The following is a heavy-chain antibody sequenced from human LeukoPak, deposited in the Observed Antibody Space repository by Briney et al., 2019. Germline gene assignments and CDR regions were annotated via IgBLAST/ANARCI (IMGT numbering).Heavy chain of an antibody. J-gene: IGHJ4*02. V-gene: IGHV3-30*02. CDR3: VCGPDFDY. CDR1: GFTFSTYG. CDR2: IRYDGSNK. Sequence: PGGSLRLSCAASGFTFSTYGMHWVRQAPGKGLEWVAFIRYDGSNKYYADSVKGRFTISRDNSKNTMYLQVNSLRAEDTAMYYCVCGPDFDYWGQGTLVTVSS.